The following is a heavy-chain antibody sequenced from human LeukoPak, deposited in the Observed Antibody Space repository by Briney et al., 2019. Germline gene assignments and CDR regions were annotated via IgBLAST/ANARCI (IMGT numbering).Heavy chain of an antibody. D-gene: IGHD5-18*01. J-gene: IGHJ3*02. CDR3: ARDSGTAMPRSYDAFDI. V-gene: IGHV3-21*01. Sequence: GGSLRLSFAASGFTFSSYWMSWVRQAPGKGLEWVSSISSSSSYIYYADSVKGRFTISRDNAKNSLYLQMNSLRAEDTAVYYCARDSGTAMPRSYDAFDIWGQGTMVTVSS. CDR2: ISSSSSYI. CDR1: GFTFSSYW.